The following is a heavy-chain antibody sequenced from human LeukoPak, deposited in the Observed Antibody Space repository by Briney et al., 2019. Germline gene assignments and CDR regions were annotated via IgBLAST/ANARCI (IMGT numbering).Heavy chain of an antibody. V-gene: IGHV3-21*01. CDR3: AKDEGRSDRYGPGSYPPY. J-gene: IGHJ4*02. Sequence: PGRCLRLSCAASGVPLTIYTIGWGREAPGEGLGCGSGISISSYYLYYAASLKGRFTISSDNSKHTLYLQMNSLRVEDTAVYYCAKDEGRSDRYGPGSYPPYWGQGTLVTVSS. CDR2: ISISSYYL. D-gene: IGHD3-10*01. CDR1: GVPLTIYT.